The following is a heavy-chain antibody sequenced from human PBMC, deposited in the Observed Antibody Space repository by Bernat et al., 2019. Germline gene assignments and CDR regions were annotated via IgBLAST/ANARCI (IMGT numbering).Heavy chain of an antibody. CDR3: ARDNYDTSPLDY. V-gene: IGHV3-7*01. CDR1: GFTFSHYW. D-gene: IGHD3-22*01. CDR2: IKEDVSEK. Sequence: DVQLVESGGGLVQPGGSLRLSCAASGFTFSHYWMSWVRQAPGKGLEWVANIKEDVSEKYYGDSVKGRFTISRDNAKNSLYLQMNGLRAEDTAVYFCARDNYDTSPLDYWGQGTLVSFSS. J-gene: IGHJ4*02.